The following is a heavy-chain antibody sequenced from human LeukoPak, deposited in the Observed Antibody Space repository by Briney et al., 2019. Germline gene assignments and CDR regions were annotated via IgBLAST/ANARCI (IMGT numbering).Heavy chain of an antibody. CDR2: INPNSGGT. V-gene: IGHV1-2*06. CDR1: GYIFTDYY. Sequence: ASVKVSCTASGYIFTDYYMHWVRQAPGQGLEWMGRINPNSGGTNYAQKFQGRVTMTRDTSISTAYMELSRLRSDDTAVYYCARGEQWLVRGFPNYYYYGMDVWGQGTTVTVSS. CDR3: ARGEQWLVRGFPNYYYYGMDV. J-gene: IGHJ6*02. D-gene: IGHD6-19*01.